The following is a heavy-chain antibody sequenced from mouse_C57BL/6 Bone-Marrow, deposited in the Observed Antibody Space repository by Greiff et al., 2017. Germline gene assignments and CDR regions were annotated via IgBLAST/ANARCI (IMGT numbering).Heavy chain of an antibody. CDR2: ISSGGSYT. D-gene: IGHD1-1*02. Sequence: EVQLVESGGDLVKPGGSLKLSCAASGFTFSSYGMSWVRQTPDKRLEWVATISSGGSYTYYPASVKGRFTMSRDNAKNTLYLHMSSLKSEDTAMYYCARGGGVPFAYCGQGTLVTVSA. CDR1: GFTFSSYG. V-gene: IGHV5-6*01. CDR3: ARGGGVPFAY. J-gene: IGHJ3*01.